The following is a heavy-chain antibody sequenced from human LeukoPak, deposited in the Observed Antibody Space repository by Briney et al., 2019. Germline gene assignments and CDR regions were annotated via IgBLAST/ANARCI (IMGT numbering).Heavy chain of an antibody. CDR2: IHTNGNT. CDR1: GLIVSSNY. D-gene: IGHD6-13*01. V-gene: IGHV3-53*01. Sequence: GGSLRLSCGASGLIVSSNYMTWVRQAPGKGLEWVSIIHTNGNTYYADSVKGRFTISRDNSKNTLYLQMNSLRTEDTAVYYCASSRTAASSNWFDPWGQGTLVTVSS. CDR3: ASSRTAASSNWFDP. J-gene: IGHJ5*02.